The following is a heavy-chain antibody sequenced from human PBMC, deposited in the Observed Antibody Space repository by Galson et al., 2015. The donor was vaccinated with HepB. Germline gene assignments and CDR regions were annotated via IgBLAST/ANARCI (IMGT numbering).Heavy chain of an antibody. J-gene: IGHJ4*02. D-gene: IGHD2/OR15-2a*01. CDR2: ISGTGSGP. Sequence: SLRLSCAASGFAFSTYGMSWVRQAPGKGLEWVSVISGTGSGPDYADSVKGRFTIARDNSRTTVYLQMNSLRAEDTALYYCATVAGFRYLDYWGQGILVTVSS. CDR3: ATVAGFRYLDY. CDR1: GFAFSTYG. V-gene: IGHV3-23*01.